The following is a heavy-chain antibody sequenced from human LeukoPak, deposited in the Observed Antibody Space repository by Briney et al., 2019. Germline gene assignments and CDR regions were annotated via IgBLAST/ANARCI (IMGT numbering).Heavy chain of an antibody. CDR3: RWGYHIDY. CDR1: GGSIGSSNYY. J-gene: IGHJ4*02. V-gene: IGHV4-39*01. D-gene: IGHD3-3*01. CDR2: INHSGST. Sequence: PSETLSLTCTVSGGSIGSSNYYWGWIRQPPGKGLEWIGEINHSGSTNYNPSLKSRVTISVDTSKNQFSLKLSSVTAADTAVYYCRWGYHIDYWGQGTLVTVSS.